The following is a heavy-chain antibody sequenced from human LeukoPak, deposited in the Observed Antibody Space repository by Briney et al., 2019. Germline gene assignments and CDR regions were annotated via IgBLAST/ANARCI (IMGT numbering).Heavy chain of an antibody. CDR1: GFTFSSYA. CDR2: ISYDGSNK. CDR3: ARTPPPINYYGSGSYYQPTYYFDY. V-gene: IGHV3-30*04. J-gene: IGHJ4*02. Sequence: GGSLRLSCAVSGFTFSSYAMHWVRQAPGKGLEWVAVISYDGSNKYYADSVKGRFTISRDNSKNTLYLQMNSLRAEDTAVYYCARTPPPINYYGSGSYYQPTYYFDYWGQGTLVTVSS. D-gene: IGHD3-10*01.